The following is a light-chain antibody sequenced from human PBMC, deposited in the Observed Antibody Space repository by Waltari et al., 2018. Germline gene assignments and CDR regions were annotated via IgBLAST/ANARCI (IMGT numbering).Light chain of an antibody. V-gene: IGLV1-40*01. CDR3: QSYDSSLSGSV. CDR1: RSNIGTGYD. J-gene: IGLJ2*01. Sequence: QSVLTQPPSVSGAPGQRGTISCTGSRSNIGTGYDVHWYQQLPGTAPKLLIYVNRNRPSGVPDRFSGSKSGTSASLAITGLQAEDEADYYCQSYDSSLSGSVFGGGTKLTVL. CDR2: VNR.